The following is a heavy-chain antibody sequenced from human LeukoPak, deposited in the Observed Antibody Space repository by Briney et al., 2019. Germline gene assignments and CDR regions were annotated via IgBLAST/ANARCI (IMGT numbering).Heavy chain of an antibody. CDR1: GFSLTTSGVG. D-gene: IGHD2/OR15-2a*01. J-gene: IGHJ4*02. CDR2: IYWDDDE. V-gene: IGHV2-5*02. CDR3: ARTIDPLGVIAPSTLSYVD. Sequence: SGPTLVKPTQTLTLTCTFSGFSLTTSGVGVGWIRQPPGKAPEWLALIYWDDDERYNASLKSRLTITKDTSRNQVVPTMTKMDPVDTGTYYCARTIDPLGVIAPSTLSYVDWGQGTLVTVSS.